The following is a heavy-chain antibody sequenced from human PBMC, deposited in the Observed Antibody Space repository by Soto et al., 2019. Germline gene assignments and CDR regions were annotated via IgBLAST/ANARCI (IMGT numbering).Heavy chain of an antibody. V-gene: IGHV1-18*01. CDR1: GYTFTSYG. J-gene: IGHJ6*02. D-gene: IGHD2-15*01. Sequence: ASVKVSCKASGYTFTSYGSNWVRQAPGQGLEWMGWISAYNGNTNYAQKLQGRVTMTTDTSTSTAYMELRSLRSDDTAVYYCARDGYCSGGSCYFHIYGMDVWGQGTTVTVSS. CDR2: ISAYNGNT. CDR3: ARDGYCSGGSCYFHIYGMDV.